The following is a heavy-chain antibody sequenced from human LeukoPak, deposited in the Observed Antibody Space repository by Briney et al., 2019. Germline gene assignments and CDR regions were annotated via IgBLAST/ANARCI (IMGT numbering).Heavy chain of an antibody. J-gene: IGHJ5*02. V-gene: IGHV1-2*02. D-gene: IGHD2-21*01. CDR1: GYSFTDHY. Sequence: ASVKVSCKTSGYSFTDHYMHWVRQAPGQGLEWMGWINPNSGGTSAAQKFQGRVTMTRDTSITTVYMEVSWLTSDDTAIYYCARADRLHGGPYLIGPWGQGTLVTVSS. CDR3: ARADRLHGGPYLIGP. CDR2: INPNSGGT.